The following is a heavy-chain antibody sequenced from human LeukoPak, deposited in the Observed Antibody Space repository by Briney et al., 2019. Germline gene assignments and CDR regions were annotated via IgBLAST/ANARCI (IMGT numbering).Heavy chain of an antibody. J-gene: IGHJ4*02. V-gene: IGHV3-23*01. D-gene: IGHD5/OR15-5a*01. Sequence: GGSLRLPCAASGFIFSSYAMSWVRQAPGKGLEWVSAISGSGDSTYYADSVKGRFTISRDNSKNTLHLQMNSLRAEDTAIYYCAKLFSAVSTKFEYWGQGTQVTVSS. CDR3: AKLFSAVSTKFEY. CDR1: GFIFSSYA. CDR2: ISGSGDST.